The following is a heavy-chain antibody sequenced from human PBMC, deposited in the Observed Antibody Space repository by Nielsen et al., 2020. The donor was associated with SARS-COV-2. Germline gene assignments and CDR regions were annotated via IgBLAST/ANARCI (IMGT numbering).Heavy chain of an antibody. Sequence: PGKGLEWMGASYHSGNTYYNPSLKSRVTISLDTSKNQFSLKLSSVTAADTAVYYCARVTAMGYYFDYWGQGTLVTVSS. D-gene: IGHD5-18*01. J-gene: IGHJ4*02. CDR3: ARVTAMGYYFDY. CDR2: SYHSGNT. V-gene: IGHV4-38-2*02.